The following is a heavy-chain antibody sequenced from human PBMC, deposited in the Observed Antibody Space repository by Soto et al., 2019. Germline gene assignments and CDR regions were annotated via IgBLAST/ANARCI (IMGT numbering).Heavy chain of an antibody. Sequence: QVQLVESGGGVVQPGRSLRLSCAASGFTFSSYGMHWVRQAPGKGLEWVAVISYDGSNKYYADSVKGRFTISRDNSKNTLYLQMNSLRAEDTAVYYCAKDFWWLQLRLGQVDPYYFDYWGQGTLVTVSS. CDR2: ISYDGSNK. V-gene: IGHV3-30*18. CDR1: GFTFSSYG. D-gene: IGHD5-12*01. J-gene: IGHJ4*02. CDR3: AKDFWWLQLRLGQVDPYYFDY.